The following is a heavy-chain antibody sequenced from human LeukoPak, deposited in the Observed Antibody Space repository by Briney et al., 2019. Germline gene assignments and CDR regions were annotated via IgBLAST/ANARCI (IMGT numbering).Heavy chain of an antibody. CDR3: ARDAAAAGP. D-gene: IGHD6-13*01. J-gene: IGHJ5*02. CDR1: GGSITDYY. CDR2: MYYSGRA. Sequence: SETLSLTCTVSGGSITDYYWSWIRHSSGKGLEWIGYMYYSGRAYYSPSLKTRVTISVDTSKNQFSLRLTSVTAADTAVYFCARDAAAAGPWGQGTLVTVSS. V-gene: IGHV4-59*12.